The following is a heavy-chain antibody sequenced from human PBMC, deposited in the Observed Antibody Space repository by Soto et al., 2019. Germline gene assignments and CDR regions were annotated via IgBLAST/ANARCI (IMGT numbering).Heavy chain of an antibody. J-gene: IGHJ4*02. D-gene: IGHD2-15*01. CDR1: GGSISNYY. V-gene: IGHV4-59*01. CDR2: IYYSGST. Sequence: QVQLQESGPGLVKPSETLSLTCTVSGGSISNYYWSWIRQPPGKGLEWIGYIYYSGSTNYNPSLTXRXTXSLXTSKSQFSLKLSSVTAADTAVYYCARAGAATLSDYWGQGTLVTVSS. CDR3: ARAGAATLSDY.